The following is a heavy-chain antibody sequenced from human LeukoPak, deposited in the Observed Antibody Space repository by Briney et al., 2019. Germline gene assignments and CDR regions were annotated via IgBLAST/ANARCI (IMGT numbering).Heavy chain of an antibody. Sequence: SETLSLTCTVSGGSIGSSNYYWGWIRQPPGKGLEWIGIIYYSGSTYYNPSLKSRVTISVDTSKNQFSLKLSSVTAADTAVYYCARDLGYAYHWFDPWGQGTLVTVSS. D-gene: IGHD3-16*01. V-gene: IGHV4-39*07. CDR2: IYYSGST. CDR1: GGSIGSSNYY. CDR3: ARDLGYAYHWFDP. J-gene: IGHJ5*02.